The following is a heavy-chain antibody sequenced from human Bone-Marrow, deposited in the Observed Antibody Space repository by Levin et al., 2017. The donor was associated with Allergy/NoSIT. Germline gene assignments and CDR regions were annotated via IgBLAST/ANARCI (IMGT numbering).Heavy chain of an antibody. CDR1: GFTFGDYA. CDR2: IRSKLHGGTT. CDR3: TRRRRWEVTVTWGHYLYYYMDV. D-gene: IGHD2-21*02. J-gene: IGHJ6*03. V-gene: IGHV3-49*03. Sequence: GGSLRLSCTASGFTFGDYAMSWFRQAPGQGLEWVGFIRSKLHGGTTEYAASVKGRFTISRDDSNNIAYLQMNSLKTEDTAVYYCTRRRRWEVTVTWGHYLYYYMDVWGEGTTVTVSS.